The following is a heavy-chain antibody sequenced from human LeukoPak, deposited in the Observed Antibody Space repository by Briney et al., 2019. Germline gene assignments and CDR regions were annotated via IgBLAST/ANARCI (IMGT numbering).Heavy chain of an antibody. CDR2: ISSSGGTI. CDR3: ARAAVVTSPFDY. CDR1: GFTFSSYA. Sequence: GGSLRLSCAASGFTFSSYAVSWVRQAPGKGLEWVSYISSSGGTIYFADSVKDRFTISRDNAKNSLDLQMNSLRAEDTAMYYCARAAVVTSPFDYWGQGTLVTVSS. D-gene: IGHD4-23*01. J-gene: IGHJ4*02. V-gene: IGHV3-48*04.